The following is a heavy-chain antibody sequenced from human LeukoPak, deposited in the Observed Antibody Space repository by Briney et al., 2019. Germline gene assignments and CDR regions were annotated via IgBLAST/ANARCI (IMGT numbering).Heavy chain of an antibody. CDR2: INHSEST. CDR1: GGSFSGYY. Sequence: PSVALSLTCGVYGGSFSGYYWSWIRQPPGKGLEWIGNINHSESTDYNPSLKSRVTISVDTSKNQFSLKVTSVTAADTAVYYCARDRYYFDYWGQGTLVTVSS. J-gene: IGHJ4*02. CDR3: ARDRYYFDY. V-gene: IGHV4-34*01.